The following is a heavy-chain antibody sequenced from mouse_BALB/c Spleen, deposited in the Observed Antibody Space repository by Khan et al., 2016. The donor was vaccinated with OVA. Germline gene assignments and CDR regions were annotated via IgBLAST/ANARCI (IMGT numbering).Heavy chain of an antibody. CDR3: TRSYDSYYFDY. D-gene: IGHD2-4*01. Sequence: EVQLHQSGTVLARPGASVKMSCKASGYSFTNYWMHWVQQRPGQGLEWIGAIYPGISDTRYNQKFKGKAKLTAVTSASTAYMELSSLTNEDSAVYYCTRSYDSYYFDYWGQGTTLTVSS. CDR1: GYSFTNYW. J-gene: IGHJ2*01. V-gene: IGHV1-5*01. CDR2: IYPGISDT.